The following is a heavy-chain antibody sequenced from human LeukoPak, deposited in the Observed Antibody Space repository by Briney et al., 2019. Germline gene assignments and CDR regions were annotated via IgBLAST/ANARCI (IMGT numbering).Heavy chain of an antibody. J-gene: IGHJ3*02. CDR3: ARPALPYYYDSSALYAFDI. CDR1: GGSISSYY. CDR2: IYYSGST. V-gene: IGHV4-59*08. D-gene: IGHD3-22*01. Sequence: PSETLSLTCTVSGGSISSYYWSWIRQPPGKGLEWIGYIYYSGSTNYNPSLKSRVTISVDTSKNQFSLKLSSVTAADTAVYYCARPALPYYYDSSALYAFDIWGQGTMVTVSS.